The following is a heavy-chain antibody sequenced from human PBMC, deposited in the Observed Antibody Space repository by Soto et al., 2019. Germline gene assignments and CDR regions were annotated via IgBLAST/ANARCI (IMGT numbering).Heavy chain of an antibody. Sequence: ASVKVSCKASGYTFTGYYMHWVRQAPGQGLEWMGWINPNSGGTNYAQKFQGRVTMTRDTSISTAYMELRRLRSDDTAVYYCARAKIVGATTLFDYWGQGTLVTVSS. D-gene: IGHD1-26*01. CDR3: ARAKIVGATTLFDY. V-gene: IGHV1-2*02. CDR2: INPNSGGT. CDR1: GYTFTGYY. J-gene: IGHJ4*02.